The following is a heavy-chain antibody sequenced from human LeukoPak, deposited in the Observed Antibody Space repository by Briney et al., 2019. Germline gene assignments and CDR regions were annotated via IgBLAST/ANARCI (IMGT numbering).Heavy chain of an antibody. J-gene: IGHJ4*02. CDR2: ISSSGSTI. CDR3: AREDSSGYYYRGSFDY. D-gene: IGHD3-22*01. Sequence: PGGSLRLSCAASGFTFSSYEMNSVREAPGKGLEWVSYISSSGSTIYYADSVKGRFTISRDNAKNSLYLQMNRLRAEDTAVYYCAREDSSGYYYRGSFDYWGQGTLVTVTA. V-gene: IGHV3-48*03. CDR1: GFTFSSYE.